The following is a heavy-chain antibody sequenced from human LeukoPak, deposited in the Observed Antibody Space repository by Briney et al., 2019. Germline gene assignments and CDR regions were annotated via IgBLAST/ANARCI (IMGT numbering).Heavy chain of an antibody. CDR3: ARGAAFVTDKYFDY. V-gene: IGHV4-59*08. J-gene: IGHJ4*01. D-gene: IGHD5-18*01. CDR1: DGSINNYY. CDR2: IHYSGST. Sequence: SETLSLTCTGSDGSINNYYWTWIRQPPGKELEWIGCIHYSGSTNYNPSLKSRVTISIGTSKKDFSLKLTSVTAADTAMYYCARGAAFVTDKYFDYWGPRTLVTVSS.